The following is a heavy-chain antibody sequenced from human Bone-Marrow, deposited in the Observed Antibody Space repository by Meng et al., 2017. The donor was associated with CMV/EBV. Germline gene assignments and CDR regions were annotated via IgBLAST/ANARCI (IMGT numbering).Heavy chain of an antibody. CDR2: IIPILGIA. CDR3: AVGYCSSTSCRFDY. CDR1: GGTFSSYT. Sequence: SVKVSCKASGGTFSSYTISWVRQAPGQGLEWMGRIIPILGIANYAQKFQGRVTITADKSTSTAYMELSRLRSDDTAVYYCAVGYCSSTSCRFDYWGQGTLVTVSS. D-gene: IGHD2-2*01. V-gene: IGHV1-69*02. J-gene: IGHJ4*02.